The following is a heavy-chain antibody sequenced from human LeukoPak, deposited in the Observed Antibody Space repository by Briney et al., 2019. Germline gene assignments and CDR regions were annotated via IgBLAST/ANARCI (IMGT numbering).Heavy chain of an antibody. V-gene: IGHV4-39*01. CDR1: GGSISSYTFY. CDR2: IYYRGNT. J-gene: IGHJ4*02. Sequence: SETLSLTCIVSGGSISSYTFYWGWNRQAPGKGLEWIGSIYYRGNTYYNPSLKTRVTVSVDTSKNQFSLKLSSVTAADTALYYCARSSVQFTFDFWGQGTLVTVSS. CDR3: ARSSVQFTFDF. D-gene: IGHD4-11*01.